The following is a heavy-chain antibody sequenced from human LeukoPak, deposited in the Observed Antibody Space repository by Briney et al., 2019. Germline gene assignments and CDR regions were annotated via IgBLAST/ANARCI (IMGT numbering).Heavy chain of an antibody. CDR2: INHSGRT. V-gene: IGHV4-34*01. J-gene: IGHJ4*02. Sequence: SETLSLTCAVYGGSFSGYYWNWIRQPPGKGLEWIGEINHSGRTNYNPSLKSRVTISVDTSKKQFSLRLSSATAADTAVYYCARGVDYYGVWGQGTLVTVSS. D-gene: IGHD3-10*01. CDR1: GGSFSGYY. CDR3: ARGVDYYGV.